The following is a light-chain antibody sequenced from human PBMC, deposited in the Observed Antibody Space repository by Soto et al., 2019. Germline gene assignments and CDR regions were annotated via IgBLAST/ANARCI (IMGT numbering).Light chain of an antibody. V-gene: IGKV1-5*03. J-gene: IGKJ1*01. Sequence: DIQMTQSPSTLSASVGDRVTITCRASQTINRWLAWYQQKLGEVPKLLIYKASVLESGVPSRFSGSGSGTEFTLTISRLQPEDVATYYCHHWSFGQGTKVDIK. CDR2: KAS. CDR1: QTINRW. CDR3: HHWS.